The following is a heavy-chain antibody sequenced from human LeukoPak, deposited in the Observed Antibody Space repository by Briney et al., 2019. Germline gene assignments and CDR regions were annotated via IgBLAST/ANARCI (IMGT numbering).Heavy chain of an antibody. J-gene: IGHJ4*02. V-gene: IGHV4-4*07. D-gene: IGHD6-13*01. CDR2: LHTSGST. CDR3: ARGRYVTTRGGAAAGFLDY. Sequence: SETLSLTCTVSGGSISSYYWSWIRQPAGEGLEWIGRLHTSGSTHYNPSLKSRVTMSVDTSKNQFSLRLSSVTAADTAVYYCARGRYVTTRGGAAAGFLDYWGQGTLVTVST. CDR1: GGSISSYY.